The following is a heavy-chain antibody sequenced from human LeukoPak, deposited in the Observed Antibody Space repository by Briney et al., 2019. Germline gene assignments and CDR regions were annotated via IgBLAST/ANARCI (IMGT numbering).Heavy chain of an antibody. J-gene: IGHJ4*02. D-gene: IGHD3-9*01. CDR2: ISWNSGSI. CDR1: GFTFDDYA. V-gene: IGHV3-9*01. Sequence: PGRSLRLSCAASGFTFDDYAMHWVRQAPGKGLEWVSGISWNSGSIGYADSVEGRFTISRDNAKNSLYLQMNSLRAEDTALYYCAKDISPYDILTGFDYWGQGTLVTVSS. CDR3: AKDISPYDILTGFDY.